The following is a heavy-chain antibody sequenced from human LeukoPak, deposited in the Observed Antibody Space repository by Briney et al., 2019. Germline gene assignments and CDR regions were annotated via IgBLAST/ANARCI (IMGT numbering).Heavy chain of an antibody. CDR3: AKGTIMGRTRWLDP. CDR1: GFTVSSNY. J-gene: IGHJ5*02. D-gene: IGHD1-26*01. V-gene: IGHV3-23*01. CDR2: ISASGGST. Sequence: GGSLRLSCAASGFTVSSNYMSWVRQAPGKGLEWVSAISASGGSTYYADSVKGRFTISRDNSKNTLYLQMNSLRAEDTAVFYCAKGTIMGRTRWLDPWGQGTLVTVSS.